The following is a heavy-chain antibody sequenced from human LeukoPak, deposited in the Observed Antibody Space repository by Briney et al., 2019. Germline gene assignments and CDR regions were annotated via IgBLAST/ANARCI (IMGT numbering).Heavy chain of an antibody. CDR3: AKGKDYSNYVAAFDY. CDR2: ISGSGGTK. V-gene: IGHV3-23*01. D-gene: IGHD4-11*01. Sequence: GGSLRLSCGASGFTFSGYAMTWVRQAPGKGLGWVSGISGSGGTKYYADSVKGRFTISRDNSKNTLYLQMNSLRAEDTAVYYCAKGKDYSNYVAAFDYWGQGTLVTISS. CDR1: GFTFSGYA. J-gene: IGHJ4*02.